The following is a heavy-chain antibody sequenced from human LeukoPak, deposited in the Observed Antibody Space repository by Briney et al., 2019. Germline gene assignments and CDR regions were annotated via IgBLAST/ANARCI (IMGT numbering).Heavy chain of an antibody. V-gene: IGHV3-48*04. CDR1: GFTFSSYS. CDR3: ARRSGGHILTGYTTLYYFDY. CDR2: ISSSSSTI. D-gene: IGHD3-9*01. J-gene: IGHJ4*02. Sequence: GGSLRLSCAASGFTFSSYSMNWVRQAPGKGLEWVSYISSSSSTIYYADSVKGRFTISRDNAKNSLYLQMNSLRAEDTAVYYCARRSGGHILTGYTTLYYFDYWGQGTLVTVSS.